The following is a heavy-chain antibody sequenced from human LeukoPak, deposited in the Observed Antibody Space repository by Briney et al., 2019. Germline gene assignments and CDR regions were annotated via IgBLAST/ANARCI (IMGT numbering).Heavy chain of an antibody. CDR3: ARDDTWSGYFDL. Sequence: GGSLRLSCAASGFTFSSYSMSWVRQAPGKGLEWVSVIYSGGSTYYADSVKGRFTISRDNSKNTLYLQMNSLRAEDTAVYYCARDDTWSGYFDLWGRGTLVTVSS. V-gene: IGHV3-53*01. J-gene: IGHJ2*01. D-gene: IGHD2-15*01. CDR1: GFTFSSYS. CDR2: IYSGGST.